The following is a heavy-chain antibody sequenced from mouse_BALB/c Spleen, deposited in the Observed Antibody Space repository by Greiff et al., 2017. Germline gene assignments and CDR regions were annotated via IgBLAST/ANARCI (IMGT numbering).Heavy chain of an antibody. CDR1: GYTFTDYN. Sequence: EVQLQQSGPELVKPGASVKIPCKASGYTFTDYNMDWVKQSHGKSLEWIGDINPNNGGTIYNQKFKGKATLTVDKSSSTAYMELRSLTSEDTAVYYCARSALYYRDDYYAMDYWGQGTSVTVSS. CDR3: ARSALYYRDDYYAMDY. V-gene: IGHV1-18*01. CDR2: INPNNGGT. J-gene: IGHJ4*01. D-gene: IGHD2-14*01.